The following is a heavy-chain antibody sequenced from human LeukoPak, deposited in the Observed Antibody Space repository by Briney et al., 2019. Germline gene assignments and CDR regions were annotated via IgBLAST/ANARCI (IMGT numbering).Heavy chain of an antibody. CDR2: INSDGRST. CDR3: ARDQLYCTGGSCYCDY. CDR1: GFTFSSYG. J-gene: IGHJ4*02. Sequence: GGSLRLSCAASGFTFSSYGMHWVRQAPGKGLVWVSRINSDGRSTSFADSVKGRFTISRDNAKNTLYLQMNSLGTEDTAVYYCARDQLYCTGGSCYCDYWGQGTLVTVSS. D-gene: IGHD2-8*02. V-gene: IGHV3-74*01.